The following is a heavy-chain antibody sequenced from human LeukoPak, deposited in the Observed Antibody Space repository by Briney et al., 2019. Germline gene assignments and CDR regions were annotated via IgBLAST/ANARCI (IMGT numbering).Heavy chain of an antibody. J-gene: IGHJ4*02. CDR2: IYHSGST. D-gene: IGHD1-7*01. Sequence: PSETLSLTCTVSGYSISSGYYWGWIRQPPGKGLEWIGSIYHSGSTYYNPSLKSRVTISVDTSKNQFSLKLSSVTAADTAVYYCARGSDWNLLNWGQGTLVTVSS. CDR1: GYSISSGYY. V-gene: IGHV4-38-2*02. CDR3: ARGSDWNLLN.